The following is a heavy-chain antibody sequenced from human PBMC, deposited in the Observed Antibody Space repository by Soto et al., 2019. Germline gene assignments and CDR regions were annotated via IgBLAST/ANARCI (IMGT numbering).Heavy chain of an antibody. CDR2: ISGSGDRT. D-gene: IGHD3-22*01. CDR1: GITISNYP. CDR3: VKDDGGYPSTAPH. Sequence: EVQLLESGGGLVQPGGSLRLSCAASGITISNYPMSWVRQAPGKGLDWVSGISGSGDRTYYADSAKGRLTISKDISTNSLSLQLGSLRVEDTAVYFCVKDDGGYPSTAPHWGQGTLVTVSS. V-gene: IGHV3-23*01. J-gene: IGHJ4*02.